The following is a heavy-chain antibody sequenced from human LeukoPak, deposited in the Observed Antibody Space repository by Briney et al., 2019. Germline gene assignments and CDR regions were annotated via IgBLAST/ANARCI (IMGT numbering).Heavy chain of an antibody. V-gene: IGHV3-30*01. D-gene: IGHD1-26*01. CDR2: ISYDGSNK. Sequence: PGGSLRLSCAASGFTFSSYAMHWVRQAPGKGLEWVAVISYDGSNKYYADSVKGRFTISRDNSENTLYLQMNSLRAEDTAVYYCARGHLLFDYWGQGTLVTVSS. CDR3: ARGHLLFDY. CDR1: GFTFSSYA. J-gene: IGHJ4*02.